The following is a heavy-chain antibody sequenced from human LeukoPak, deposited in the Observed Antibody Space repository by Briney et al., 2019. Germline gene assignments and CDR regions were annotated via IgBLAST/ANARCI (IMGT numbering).Heavy chain of an antibody. D-gene: IGHD2-15*01. CDR2: MNPSSGVT. V-gene: IGHV1-2*06. CDR3: ASRAASVTLGY. Sequence: ASVNVSCKASGYTFSVYQVHWLRQAPGQGLEWMGRMNPSSGVTNYAQKFQGRVTMTRDTSINTAYLDLSALKSDDTAVYYCASRAASVTLGYWGQGTLVTVSS. J-gene: IGHJ4*02. CDR1: GYTFSVYQ.